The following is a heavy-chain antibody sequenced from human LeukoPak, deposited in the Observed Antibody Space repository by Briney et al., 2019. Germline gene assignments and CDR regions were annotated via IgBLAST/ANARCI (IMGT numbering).Heavy chain of an antibody. CDR3: ARDDVVHPDYMDV. Sequence: GGSLRLSCAASGFTFSSYSMNWVRQAPGKGLVWVSRINSDGSSTSYADSVKGRFTISRDNAKNTLYLQMNSLRAEDTAVYYCARDDVVHPDYMDVWGKGTTVTVSS. J-gene: IGHJ6*03. V-gene: IGHV3-74*01. CDR2: INSDGSST. D-gene: IGHD2-15*01. CDR1: GFTFSSYS.